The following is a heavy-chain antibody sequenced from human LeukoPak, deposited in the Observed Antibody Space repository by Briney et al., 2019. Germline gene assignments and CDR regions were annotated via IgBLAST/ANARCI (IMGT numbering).Heavy chain of an antibody. CDR3: TRDRYDILTGYSFDY. Sequence: GGSLRLSCTASGFTFGDYAMSWVRQAPGKGLEWVGFIRSKAYGGTTEYAAPVKGRFTISRDDSKSIAYLQMNSLKTEDTAVYYCTRDRYDILTGYSFDYWGQGTLVTVSS. CDR2: IRSKAYGGTT. D-gene: IGHD3-9*01. J-gene: IGHJ4*02. CDR1: GFTFGDYA. V-gene: IGHV3-49*04.